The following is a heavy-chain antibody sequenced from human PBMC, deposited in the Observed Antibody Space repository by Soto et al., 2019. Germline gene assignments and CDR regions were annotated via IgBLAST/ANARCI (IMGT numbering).Heavy chain of an antibody. V-gene: IGHV3-48*03. Sequence: GGSLRLSCAASGFTFSSYEMNWVRQAPGKGLEWVSYISSSGSTIYYADSVKGRFTISRDSAKNSLYLQMNSLRAEDTAVYYCARDHKGGYYYYGMDVWGQGTTVTAP. CDR3: ARDHKGGYYYYGMDV. CDR1: GFTFSSYE. CDR2: ISSSGSTI. J-gene: IGHJ6*02.